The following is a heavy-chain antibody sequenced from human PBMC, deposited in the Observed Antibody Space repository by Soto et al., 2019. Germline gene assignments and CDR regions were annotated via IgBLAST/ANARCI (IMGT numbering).Heavy chain of an antibody. CDR2: FDPEDGET. D-gene: IGHD2-2*03. CDR1: GYTPTELS. CDR3: ATDGYCSSTSCYGAFSY. V-gene: IGHV1-24*01. Sequence: GALVKVSCKVSGYTPTELSIHWVRPAPGKGLEWMGGFDPEDGETIYAQKFQGRVTMTEDTSTDTAYMELSSLRSEDTAVYYCATDGYCSSTSCYGAFSYWGQGTLVTVSS. J-gene: IGHJ4*02.